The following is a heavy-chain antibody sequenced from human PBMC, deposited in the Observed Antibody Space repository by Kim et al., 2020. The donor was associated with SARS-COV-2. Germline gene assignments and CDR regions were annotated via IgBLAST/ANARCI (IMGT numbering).Heavy chain of an antibody. V-gene: IGHV3-74*03. Sequence: TYADSVKGRFTIARDDAKKTLYLQMSSLRAEDTAVYVCARDSSYALAVWRQGTTVTVSS. J-gene: IGHJ6*02. CDR3: ARDSSYALAV.